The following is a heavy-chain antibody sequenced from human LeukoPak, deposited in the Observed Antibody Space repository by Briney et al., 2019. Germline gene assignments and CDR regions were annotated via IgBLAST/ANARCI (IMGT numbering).Heavy chain of an antibody. CDR2: IIPIFGTA. V-gene: IGHV1-69*05. CDR1: GYTFTSYG. CDR3: ARDRERITMVRGVYDAFDI. D-gene: IGHD3-10*01. Sequence: SVKVSCKASGYTFTSYGISWVRQAPGHGLEWMGRIIPIFGTANYAQKFQGRVTITTDESTSTAYMELSSLRSEDTAVYYCARDRERITMVRGVYDAFDIWGQGTMVTVSS. J-gene: IGHJ3*02.